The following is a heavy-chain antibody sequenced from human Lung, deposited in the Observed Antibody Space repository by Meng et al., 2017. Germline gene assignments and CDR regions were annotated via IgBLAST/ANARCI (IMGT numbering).Heavy chain of an antibody. CDR3: ARGDTSMLDY. Sequence: VQLCACWGGRVTPGEALRLSWAASGFTFISYSMNWVRQAPGKGLEWASYISSNSYYIYYAGSVKGRFTISRDNAKNSVYLQMNSLRAEDTAVYYCARGDTSMLDYWGQGTLVTVSS. J-gene: IGHJ4*02. D-gene: IGHD5-18*01. V-gene: IGHV3-21*01. CDR2: ISSNSYYI. CDR1: GFTFISYS.